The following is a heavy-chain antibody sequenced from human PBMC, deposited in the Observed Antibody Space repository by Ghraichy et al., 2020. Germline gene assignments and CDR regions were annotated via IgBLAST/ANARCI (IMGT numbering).Heavy chain of an antibody. V-gene: IGHV3-23*01. CDR2: ISGSGGRT. D-gene: IGHD6-13*01. Sequence: GGSLRLSCAASGFTFSSYAMNWVRQAPGKGLEWVSVISGSGGRTYYADSVKGRFTISRDNSKNTLYLQMNSLRAEDTAVYYCAKITSAAGTDYWGQGTLVTVSS. CDR1: GFTFSSYA. CDR3: AKITSAAGTDY. J-gene: IGHJ4*02.